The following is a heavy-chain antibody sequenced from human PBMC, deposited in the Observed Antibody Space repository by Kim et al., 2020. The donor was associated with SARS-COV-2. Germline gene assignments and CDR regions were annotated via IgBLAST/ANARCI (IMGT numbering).Heavy chain of an antibody. Sequence: GGSLRLSCAASGFTFSSYAMSWVRQAPGKGLEWVSAISGSGGSTYYADSVKGRFTISKDNSKNTLYLQMNSLGCEDTAVYYCAKDSAITIFGVAPIYYYGMDVWGHGTTVTVSS. CDR2: ISGSGGST. CDR3: AKDSAITIFGVAPIYYYGMDV. D-gene: IGHD3-3*01. CDR1: GFTFSSYA. V-gene: IGHV3-23*01. J-gene: IGHJ6*02.